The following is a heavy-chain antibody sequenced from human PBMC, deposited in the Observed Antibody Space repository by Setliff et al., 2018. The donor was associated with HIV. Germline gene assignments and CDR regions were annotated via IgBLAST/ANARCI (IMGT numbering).Heavy chain of an antibody. CDR1: GLSMSYNY. CDR3: ASEKKAWSVSDSFYEY. V-gene: IGHV4-59*01. CDR2: VHYSGST. D-gene: IGHD3-3*01. Sequence: SETLSLTCTVSGLSMSYNYWTWIRQSPGKGLEWIGYVHYSGSTRYNPSLKSRVTISVDTSKKKLSLKLTSMTATDTAVYYCASEKKAWSVSDSFYEYWGQGVPVTVSS. J-gene: IGHJ4*02.